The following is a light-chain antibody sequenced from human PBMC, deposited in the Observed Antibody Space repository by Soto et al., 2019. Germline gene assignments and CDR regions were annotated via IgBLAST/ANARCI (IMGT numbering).Light chain of an antibody. CDR2: RAS. V-gene: IGKV1-5*03. Sequence: DIQMTQSPSTLSASVGDRVTITCRASHSISTWLAWYQQKPGKAPKLLIYRASNLEGGVPSRFSGSGSGTEFTLTISSLQPDDVATYYCQQYDHYSRTFGQGTKVDI. J-gene: IGKJ1*01. CDR3: QQYDHYSRT. CDR1: HSISTW.